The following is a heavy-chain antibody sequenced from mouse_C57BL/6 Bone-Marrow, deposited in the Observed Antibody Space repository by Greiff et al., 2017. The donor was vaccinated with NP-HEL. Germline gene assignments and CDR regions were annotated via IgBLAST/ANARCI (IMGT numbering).Heavy chain of an antibody. CDR3: ARTTMSTTRRVRYAMDY. D-gene: IGHD2-4*01. V-gene: IGHV1-55*01. CDR2: IYPGSGST. CDR1: GYTFTSYW. J-gene: IGHJ4*01. Sequence: QVQLQQPGAELVKPGASVKMSCKASGYTFTSYWITWVKQRPGQGLEWIGDIYPGSGSTNYNEKFTSKATLTVDTSSSTAYMQLSSLTSEDSAVYYCARTTMSTTRRVRYAMDYWGQGTSVTVSS.